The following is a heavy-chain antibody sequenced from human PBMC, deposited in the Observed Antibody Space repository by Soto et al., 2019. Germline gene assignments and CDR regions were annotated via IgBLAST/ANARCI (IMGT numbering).Heavy chain of an antibody. D-gene: IGHD4-17*01. CDR2: IWYDGSNK. Sequence: QVQLVESGGGVVQPGRSLRLSCAASGFTFSSYGMHWVRQAPGKGLEWVAVIWYDGSNKYYADSVKGRFTISRDNFKNTLYLQMNSLRAEDTAVYYCARGAEYGDDLGYWGQGTLVTVSS. J-gene: IGHJ4*02. CDR1: GFTFSSYG. CDR3: ARGAEYGDDLGY. V-gene: IGHV3-33*01.